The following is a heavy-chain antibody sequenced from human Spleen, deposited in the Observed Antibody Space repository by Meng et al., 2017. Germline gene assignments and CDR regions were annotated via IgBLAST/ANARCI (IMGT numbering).Heavy chain of an antibody. Sequence: QVQLVQAGAEVKKPGASVKVSCKASGYTLRGYYMHWVRQAPGQGREWMGRINPKSGDTHYAQRFQGRVTMTGDTSISTAYMELSGLRSDDTAMYYCARDEDISAAGKLFGDYWGQGTLVTVSS. CDR3: ARDEDISAAGKLFGDY. J-gene: IGHJ4*02. D-gene: IGHD6-13*01. CDR2: INPKSGDT. V-gene: IGHV1-2*06. CDR1: GYTLRGYY.